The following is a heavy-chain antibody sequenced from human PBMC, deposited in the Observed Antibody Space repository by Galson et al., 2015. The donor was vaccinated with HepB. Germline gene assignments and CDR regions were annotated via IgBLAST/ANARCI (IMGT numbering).Heavy chain of an antibody. CDR2: INGGGGTT. CDR3: AKRYYDDSSEGYYFDY. CDR1: GFTFSNYA. Sequence: SLRLSCAASGFTFSNYAMSWVRQAPGKGLEWVSTINGGGGTTYYADSVKGRFAISRDNSKSTLFLQMNSLRAEDTAVYYCAKRYYDDSSEGYYFDYWGQGTLVTVSS. D-gene: IGHD3-22*01. V-gene: IGHV3-23*01. J-gene: IGHJ4*02.